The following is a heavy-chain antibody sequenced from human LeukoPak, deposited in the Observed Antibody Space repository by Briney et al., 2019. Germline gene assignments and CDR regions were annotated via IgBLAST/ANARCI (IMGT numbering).Heavy chain of an antibody. V-gene: IGHV3-33*06. CDR3: AKDLLGGCSGGSCYPGRPNFEY. Sequence: GGSLRLSCAASGFSFSSFGMHWVRQAPGKGLEWVAVIWYDGSNQYYGDSVKGRFTISRDNSKNTLYPQMNSLRVEDTAVYYCAKDLLGGCSGGSCYPGRPNFEYWGQGTLVTVSS. D-gene: IGHD2-15*01. J-gene: IGHJ4*02. CDR2: IWYDGSNQ. CDR1: GFSFSSFG.